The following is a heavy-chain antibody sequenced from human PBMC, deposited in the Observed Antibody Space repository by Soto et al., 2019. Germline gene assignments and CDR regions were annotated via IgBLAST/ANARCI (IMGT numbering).Heavy chain of an antibody. V-gene: IGHV4-4*07. CDR3: ARGQRFSDWFDP. J-gene: IGHJ5*02. CDR2: IYSSGNT. D-gene: IGHD3-3*01. CDR1: GGTIIGYY. Sequence: SETLSLTCSVSGGTIIGYYWTFIRQPAGKGLEWIGRIYSSGNTKYNPSLQSRVTMSLDTSNNQFSLRLTSVTAADTAVYYCARGQRFSDWFDPWGQGTLVTVSS.